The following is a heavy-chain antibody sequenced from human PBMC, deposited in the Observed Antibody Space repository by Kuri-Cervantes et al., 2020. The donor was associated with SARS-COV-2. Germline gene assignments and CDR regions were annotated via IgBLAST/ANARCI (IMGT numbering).Heavy chain of an antibody. CDR2: MNPNSGNT. CDR3: ARGVVVVPAAINYYYYYYMDV. CDR1: GYTLTSYD. Sequence: ASVTVSCKASGYTLTSYDINWVRQATGQGLEWMGWMNPNSGNTGYAQKFQGRVTITRNTSISTAYMELSSLRSEDTAVYYCARGVVVVPAAINYYYYYYMDVWGKATTVTVSS. V-gene: IGHV1-8*03. D-gene: IGHD2-2*02. J-gene: IGHJ6*03.